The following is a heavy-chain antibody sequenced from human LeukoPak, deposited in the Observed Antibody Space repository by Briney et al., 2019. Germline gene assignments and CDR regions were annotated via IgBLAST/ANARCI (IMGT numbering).Heavy chain of an antibody. J-gene: IGHJ6*03. CDR1: GGSISSSSYY. D-gene: IGHD6-25*01. CDR2: IYYSGST. Sequence: SETLSLTCTVSGGSISSSSYYWGWIRQPPGKGLEWIGSIYYSGSTYYNPSLKSRVTISVDTSKNQFSLRLSSVTAADTAVYYCARVKQRLGRLLGRDTTYYYFYHMDVWGNGTTVTVSS. CDR3: ARVKQRLGRLLGRDTTYYYFYHMDV. V-gene: IGHV4-39*01.